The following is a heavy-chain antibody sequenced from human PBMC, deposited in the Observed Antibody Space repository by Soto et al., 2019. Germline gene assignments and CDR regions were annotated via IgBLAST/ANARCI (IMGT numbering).Heavy chain of an antibody. V-gene: IGHV1-69*08. CDR3: ARESSPIGYCSGGSCYLDC. D-gene: IGHD2-15*01. J-gene: IGHJ4*02. CDR2: IIPILGIA. Sequence: QVQLVQSGAEVKKPGSSVKVSCKASGGTFSSYTISWVRQAPGQGLEWMGRIIPILGIANYAQKFQGRVTSTADKSTCTVYMELSRLGSEDTCVYYCARESSPIGYCSGGSCYLDCWGQGTLVTVSS. CDR1: GGTFSSYT.